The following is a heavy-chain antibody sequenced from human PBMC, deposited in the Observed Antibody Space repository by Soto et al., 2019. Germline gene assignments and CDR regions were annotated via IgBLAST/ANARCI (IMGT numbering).Heavy chain of an antibody. V-gene: IGHV3-30*04. CDR1: GFTFNHFA. CDR3: AREDSGDYFAYFDY. CDR2: ISYDGRRK. D-gene: IGHD1-26*01. Sequence: QVQLVESGGGAVQPGRSLRLSCAASGFTFNHFAMHWVRQAPGKGLDWVAVISYDGRRKSYADSVKGRFTISRDNSERTLDLQMNILTSQDTGIYYCAREDSGDYFAYFDYWGQGSLVALSS. J-gene: IGHJ4*02.